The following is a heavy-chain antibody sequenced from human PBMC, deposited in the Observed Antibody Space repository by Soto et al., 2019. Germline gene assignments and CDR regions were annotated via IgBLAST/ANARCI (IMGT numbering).Heavy chain of an antibody. CDR1: GFTFSNYD. Sequence: EVQLVESGGGLVQPGGSLRLSCAASGFTFSNYDMHWVRQAPGKGLEWVSGIGTAGDTYYQGSVKGRFAISREDAMNSLSLQMNSLRAADTAVYYCARAGLGHGDFWSGYSIYAFDMWGQGTMVTVSS. J-gene: IGHJ3*02. CDR2: IGTAGDT. D-gene: IGHD3-3*01. CDR3: ARAGLGHGDFWSGYSIYAFDM. V-gene: IGHV3-13*01.